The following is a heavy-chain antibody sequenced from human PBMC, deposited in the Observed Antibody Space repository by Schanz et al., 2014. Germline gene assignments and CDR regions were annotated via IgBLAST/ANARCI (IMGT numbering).Heavy chain of an antibody. V-gene: IGHV3-30-3*01. CDR2: ISYDGSNK. J-gene: IGHJ4*02. Sequence: GQLVESGGGVVQPGRSLRLSCAAYGFTLSSYAMHWVRQAPGKGLEWVAVISYDGSNKYYADSVKGRFTISRDNAKNTLYLQMNSLRAEDTAVYYCAKDPSHGDYDYYFDYWGQGTLVTVSS. D-gene: IGHD3-22*01. CDR1: GFTLSSYA. CDR3: AKDPSHGDYDYYFDY.